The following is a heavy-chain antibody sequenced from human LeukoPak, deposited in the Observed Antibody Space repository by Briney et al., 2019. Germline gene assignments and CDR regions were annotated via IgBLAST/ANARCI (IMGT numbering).Heavy chain of an antibody. CDR3: AKRATTVDAFDI. J-gene: IGHJ3*02. CDR1: GFTFGDYA. D-gene: IGHD1-26*01. CDR2: ISGDGGST. V-gene: IGHV3-43*02. Sequence: PAGSLRLSCAASGFTFGDYAMRWVRQPPGKGLELVCLISGDGGSTYYADSVKGRFTISRDKSKSSLYLQMNSLRTEDTALYYCAKRATTVDAFDIWGQGTMVTVSS.